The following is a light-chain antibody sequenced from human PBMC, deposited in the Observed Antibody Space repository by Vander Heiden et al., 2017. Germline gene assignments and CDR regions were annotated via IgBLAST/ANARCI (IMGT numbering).Light chain of an antibody. CDR2: DDS. J-gene: IGLJ3*02. V-gene: IGLV3-21*02. CDR1: NIGSKT. Sequence: SYVLTHTPSVSVAPGQTARITCGGNNIGSKTVHWYQQKTRQAPVLVVYDDSDRPSGIPDRFSGSNSKTTATLTISRVEDGDEADYYCQVWDSYTDHVVFGGGTRLTVL. CDR3: QVWDSYTDHVV.